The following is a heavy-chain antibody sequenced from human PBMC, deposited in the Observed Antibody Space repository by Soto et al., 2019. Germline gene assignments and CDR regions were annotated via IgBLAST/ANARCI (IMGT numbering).Heavy chain of an antibody. CDR3: ARDRTLEDGYNSSFDY. CDR1: GFTFSSYG. D-gene: IGHD5-12*01. V-gene: IGHV3-33*01. J-gene: IGHJ4*02. CDR2: IWYDGSNK. Sequence: QVQLVESGGGVVQPGRSLRLSCAASGFTFSSYGMHWVRQAPGKRLEWVAVIWYDGSNKYYADSVKGRFTISRDNSKNTLYLQMNSLRAEDTAVYYCARDRTLEDGYNSSFDYWGQGTLVTVSS.